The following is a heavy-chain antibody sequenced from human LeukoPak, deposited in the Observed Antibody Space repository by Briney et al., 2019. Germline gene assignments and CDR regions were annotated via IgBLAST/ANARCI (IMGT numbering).Heavy chain of an antibody. CDR1: GFTFSSYW. CDR2: INSDGSST. V-gene: IGHV3-74*01. Sequence: GGSLRLSCAASGFTFSSYWMHWVRQAPGKGLVWVSRINSDGSSTSYADSVKGRFTISRDNAKNTLYLQMNSLRAEDTAVYYCARLYCSGGSCFYGDSDYWGQGTLVTVSS. J-gene: IGHJ4*02. CDR3: ARLYCSGGSCFYGDSDY. D-gene: IGHD2-15*01.